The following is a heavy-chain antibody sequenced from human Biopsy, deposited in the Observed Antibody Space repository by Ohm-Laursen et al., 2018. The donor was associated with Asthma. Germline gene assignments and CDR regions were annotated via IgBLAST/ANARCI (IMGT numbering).Heavy chain of an antibody. CDR1: GFSGLTFRDFG. CDR2: IFFDGSNK. Sequence: SSLRLSCSASGFSGLTFRDFGMHWVRQAPGKGLEWVAGIFFDGSNKYYADSVKGRFTISRDNSKDTLYLQVNSLRGDDTAVYYCARGKTWGRSYYFDYWGQGTLVTVSS. CDR3: ARGKTWGRSYYFDY. V-gene: IGHV3-30*03. D-gene: IGHD6-6*01. J-gene: IGHJ4*02.